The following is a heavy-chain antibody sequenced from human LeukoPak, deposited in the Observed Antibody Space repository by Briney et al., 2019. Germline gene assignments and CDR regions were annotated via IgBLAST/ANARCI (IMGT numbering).Heavy chain of an antibody. CDR1: AGSISSGDYY. J-gene: IGHJ6*02. V-gene: IGHV4-30-4*01. Sequence: PSETLSLTCTVSAGSISSGDYYWSWIRQPPGKGLEWIGYIYYSGSTYYNPSLKSRVTISVDTSKNQFSLKLSSVTAADTAVYYCARDLRKPHGMDVWGQGTTVTVSS. CDR2: IYYSGST. CDR3: ARDLRKPHGMDV.